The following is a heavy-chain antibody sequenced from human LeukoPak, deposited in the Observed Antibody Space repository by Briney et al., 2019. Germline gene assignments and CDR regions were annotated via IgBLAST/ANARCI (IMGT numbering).Heavy chain of an antibody. J-gene: IGHJ4*02. V-gene: IGHV4-59*01. Sequence: SETLSLTCTVSGGSLSSYYWSWIRQPPGKGLEWIGYIYYSGSTNYNPSLKSRVTISVDTSKNQFSLKLSSVTAADTAVYYCARDFRSYYYGSGSYYRYFDYWDQGTLVTVSS. D-gene: IGHD3-10*01. CDR1: GGSLSSYY. CDR3: ARDFRSYYYGSGSYYRYFDY. CDR2: IYYSGST.